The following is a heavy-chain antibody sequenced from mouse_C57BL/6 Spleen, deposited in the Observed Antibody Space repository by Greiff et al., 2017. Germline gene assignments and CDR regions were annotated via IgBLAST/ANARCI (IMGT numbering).Heavy chain of an antibody. V-gene: IGHV5-4*01. Sequence: EVQGVESGGGLVKPGGSLKLSCAASGFTFSSYAMSWVRQTPEKRLEWVATISDGGSYTYYPDNVKGRFTISRDNAKNNLYLQMSHLKSEDTAMYYCARAPGLFAYWGQGTLVTVSA. CDR3: ARAPGLFAY. CDR1: GFTFSSYA. J-gene: IGHJ3*01. D-gene: IGHD2-2*01. CDR2: ISDGGSYT.